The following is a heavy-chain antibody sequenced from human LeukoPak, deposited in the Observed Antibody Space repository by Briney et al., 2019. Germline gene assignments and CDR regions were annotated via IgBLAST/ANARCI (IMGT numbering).Heavy chain of an antibody. D-gene: IGHD2-2*02. J-gene: IGHJ4*02. Sequence: ASVKVSCKASGYTFTSYDINWVRQATGQGLEWMGWMNPNSGNTGYAQKLQGRVTMTTDTSTSTAYMELRSLRSDDTAVYYCARSKYCSSTSCYNPSPDFDYWGQGTLVTVSS. CDR3: ARSKYCSSTSCYNPSPDFDY. CDR1: GYTFTSYD. CDR2: MNPNSGNT. V-gene: IGHV1-8*02.